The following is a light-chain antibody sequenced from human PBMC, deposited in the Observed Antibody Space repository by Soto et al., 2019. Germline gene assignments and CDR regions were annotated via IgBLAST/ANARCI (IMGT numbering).Light chain of an antibody. CDR1: QSVSSNY. V-gene: IGKV3-20*01. CDR3: HQYGSSPRT. Sequence: EIVLTQSPGTLSLSPGERATLSCRASQSVSSNYLAWYKQKSGQAPRLLIYGASSRANGIPDRFSGSGSGTDFTLTISRLEPEDFAVYYCHQYGSSPRTFGQGTKVDIK. J-gene: IGKJ1*01. CDR2: GAS.